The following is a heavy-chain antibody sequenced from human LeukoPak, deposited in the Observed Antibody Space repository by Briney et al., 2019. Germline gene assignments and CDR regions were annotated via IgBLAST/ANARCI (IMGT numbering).Heavy chain of an antibody. J-gene: IGHJ4*02. CDR1: GGSFSGYY. Sequence: SETLSLTCAVYGGSFSGYYWSWIRQPPGKGLEWIGEINHSGSTNYNPSLKSRVTISVDTSKNQFSLKLSSVTAADTAVYYCARGLRPVNQDIVVVPAAVPYFDYWGQGTVVTVSS. CDR2: INHSGST. D-gene: IGHD2-2*01. CDR3: ARGLRPVNQDIVVVPAAVPYFDY. V-gene: IGHV4-34*01.